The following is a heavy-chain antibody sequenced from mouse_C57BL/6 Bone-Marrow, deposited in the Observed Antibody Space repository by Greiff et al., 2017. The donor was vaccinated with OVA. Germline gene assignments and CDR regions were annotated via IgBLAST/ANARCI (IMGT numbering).Heavy chain of an antibody. Sequence: EPGAELVKPGASVKMSCKASGYTFTSYWITWVKQRPGQGLEWIGDIYPGSGSTNYNEKFKSKATLTVDTSSSTAYMQLSSLTSEDSAVYYCASYLYAMDYWGQGTSVTVSS. J-gene: IGHJ4*01. D-gene: IGHD5-5*01. CDR1: GYTFTSYW. V-gene: IGHV1-55*01. CDR3: ASYLYAMDY. CDR2: IYPGSGST.